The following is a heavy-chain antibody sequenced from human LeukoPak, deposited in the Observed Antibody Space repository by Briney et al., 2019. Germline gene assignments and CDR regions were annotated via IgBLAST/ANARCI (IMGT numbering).Heavy chain of an antibody. CDR2: INPTTGST. D-gene: IGHD1-14*01. CDR1: GYTFTNFY. J-gene: IGHJ3*02. V-gene: IGHV1-46*01. Sequence: GASVKVSCKASGYTFTNFYLHWVRQAAGQGLEWMGIINPTTGSTTYAQKLQCRVTMIRDMSTSTVYMELSSLRSEDTAVYFCARDLNPQGIGMRAFDIWGQGTMVTASS. CDR3: ARDLNPQGIGMRAFDI.